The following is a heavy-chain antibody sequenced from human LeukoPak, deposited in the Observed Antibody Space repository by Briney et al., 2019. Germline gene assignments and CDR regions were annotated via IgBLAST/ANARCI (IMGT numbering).Heavy chain of an antibody. CDR2: ISSGSSTI. D-gene: IGHD2-21*02. J-gene: IGHJ3*02. CDR3: ARENIVVVTAIRDAFDI. Sequence: GGSLRLSCAASGFTFSRYSMNWVRQAPGKGLERVSYISSGSSTIYYADSVKGRFTISRDNAKNSLCLQMNSLRDEDTAVYYCARENIVVVTAIRDAFDIWGQGTMVTVSS. V-gene: IGHV3-48*02. CDR1: GFTFSRYS.